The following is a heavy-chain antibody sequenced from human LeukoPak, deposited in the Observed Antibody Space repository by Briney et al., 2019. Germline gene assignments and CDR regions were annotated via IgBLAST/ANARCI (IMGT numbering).Heavy chain of an antibody. J-gene: IGHJ4*02. D-gene: IGHD6-6*01. CDR2: IYYSGST. V-gene: IGHV4-39*02. CDR3: ARDKGTSYLSSFDY. CDR1: GGSISSSSYY. Sequence: SETLSLTCTVSGGSISSSSYYWGWIRQPPGKGLEWIGSIYYSGSTYYNPSLKSRVTISVDTSKNQFSLKLSSVTAADTAVYYCARDKGTSYLSSFDYWGQGTLITVSS.